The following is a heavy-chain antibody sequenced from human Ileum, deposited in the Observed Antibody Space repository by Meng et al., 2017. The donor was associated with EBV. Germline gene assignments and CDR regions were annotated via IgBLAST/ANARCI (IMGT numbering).Heavy chain of an antibody. V-gene: IGHV4-39*01. Sequence: QLLQWGAGLLKPSETLSLSCSGSGGSITSYIYYWGWIRQPPGKGLEWIATIYHTGSTYYNPSLKSRVTISVDTSKNEFSLKVTSVTAADTALYYCARRDTAWFDPWGRGTLVTVSS. J-gene: IGHJ5*02. CDR1: GGSITSYIYY. D-gene: IGHD2-21*02. CDR3: ARRDTAWFDP. CDR2: IYHTGST.